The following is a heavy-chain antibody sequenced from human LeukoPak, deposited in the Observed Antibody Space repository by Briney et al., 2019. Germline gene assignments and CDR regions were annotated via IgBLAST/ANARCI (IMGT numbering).Heavy chain of an antibody. Sequence: PGGSLRLSCAASGFTFSSYGMHWVRQAPGKGLEWVAVMWYDGSNKYYADSVKGRFTISRDNSKNTLYLQMNSLRAEDTAVYYCARSLGGYGPFDYWGQGTLVTVSS. CDR1: GFTFSSYG. CDR2: MWYDGSNK. CDR3: ARSLGGYGPFDY. D-gene: IGHD3-16*01. V-gene: IGHV3-33*01. J-gene: IGHJ4*02.